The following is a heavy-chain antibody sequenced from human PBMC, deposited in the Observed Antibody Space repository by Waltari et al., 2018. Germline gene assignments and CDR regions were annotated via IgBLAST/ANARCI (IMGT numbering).Heavy chain of an antibody. CDR1: GFTFSNAW. J-gene: IGHJ4*02. V-gene: IGHV3-15*07. Sequence: EVQLVESGGGLVKPGGSLRLSCAASGFTFSNAWMNWVRHAPGKGLEWVGRIKSKTDGGTTDYAAPVKGRFTISRDDSKNTLYLQMNSLKTEDTAVYYCTTDVPHDYGDPHITRGFDYWGQGTLVTVSS. CDR3: TTDVPHDYGDPHITRGFDY. CDR2: IKSKTDGGTT. D-gene: IGHD4-17*01.